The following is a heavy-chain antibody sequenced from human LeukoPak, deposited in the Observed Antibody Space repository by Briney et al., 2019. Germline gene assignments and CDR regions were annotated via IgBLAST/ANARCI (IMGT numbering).Heavy chain of an antibody. CDR1: GFTFSNYA. J-gene: IGHJ5*02. D-gene: IGHD2-15*01. V-gene: IGHV3-23*01. CDR3: ANLAGYCSGVSCPPPSFDP. Sequence: GGSLRLSCAASGFTFSNYALSWVRQAPGKGLEWVSAISGSGGSTYYADSVKGRFTISRDNSKNTLYLQMNSLRAEDTAVFYCANLAGYCSGVSCPPPSFDPWGQGTLVTVSS. CDR2: ISGSGGST.